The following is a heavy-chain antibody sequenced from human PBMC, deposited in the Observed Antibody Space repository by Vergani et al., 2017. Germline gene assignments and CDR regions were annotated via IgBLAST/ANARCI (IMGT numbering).Heavy chain of an antibody. V-gene: IGHV3-15*01. CDR3: TTGGEEIVVVPAAIPQGDRYYYMDV. J-gene: IGHJ6*03. Sequence: EVQPVESGGGLVKPGGSLRLSCTTSGFTFSSAWLSWVRQAPGKGLEWVGRIKRKADGETTDYAAPVKGRFTISRDDSKNTLYLQMNSLKTEDTAVYYCTTGGEEIVVVPAAIPQGDRYYYMDVWGKXP. CDR2: IKRKADGETT. CDR1: GFTFSSAW. D-gene: IGHD2-2*01.